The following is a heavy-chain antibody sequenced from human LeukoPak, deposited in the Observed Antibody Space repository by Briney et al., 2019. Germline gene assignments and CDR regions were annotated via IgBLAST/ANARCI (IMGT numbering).Heavy chain of an antibody. CDR1: GFTFSSYW. Sequence: GGSLRLSCVASGFTFSSYWMHWVRQAPGKGLEWVANIKQDGSEKYYVDSVKGRFTISRDNAKNSLFLQMNSLRAEDTAVYYCATKDGYNFDYWGQGTLVTVSS. V-gene: IGHV3-7*01. CDR3: ATKDGYNFDY. J-gene: IGHJ4*02. CDR2: IKQDGSEK. D-gene: IGHD5-24*01.